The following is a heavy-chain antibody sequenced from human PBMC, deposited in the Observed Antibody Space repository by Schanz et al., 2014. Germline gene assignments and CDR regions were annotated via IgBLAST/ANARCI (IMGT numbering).Heavy chain of an antibody. Sequence: EVQLVESGGGLVQPGGSLRLSCAASGFTFKNYAMTWVRQTPGTGLEWVSSINTYGDNTYYADSVKGRFTISRDNSENPLYLQRNSLRAEDTAVYYCANGVAGYYPNYYYTMDVWGQGTTVTVSS. D-gene: IGHD3-22*01. CDR2: INTYGDNT. V-gene: IGHV3-23*04. CDR1: GFTFKNYA. J-gene: IGHJ6*02. CDR3: ANGVAGYYPNYYYTMDV.